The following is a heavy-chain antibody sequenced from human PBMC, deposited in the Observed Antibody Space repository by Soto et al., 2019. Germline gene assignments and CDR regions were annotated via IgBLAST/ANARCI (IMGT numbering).Heavy chain of an antibody. Sequence: GGSLRLSCAASGFTFDDYAMHWVRQAPGKGLEWVSLISWDGGSTYYADSVKGRFTISRDNSKNSLYLQMNSLRAEDTALYYCAKDSSSPPYYYYGMDVWGQGTTVTVSS. CDR1: GFTFDDYA. CDR2: ISWDGGST. D-gene: IGHD6-6*01. J-gene: IGHJ6*02. V-gene: IGHV3-43D*03. CDR3: AKDSSSPPYYYYGMDV.